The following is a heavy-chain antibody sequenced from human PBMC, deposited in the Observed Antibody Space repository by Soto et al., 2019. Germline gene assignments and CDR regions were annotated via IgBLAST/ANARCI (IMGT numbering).Heavy chain of an antibody. V-gene: IGHV3-23*01. D-gene: IGHD1-26*01. J-gene: IGHJ4*02. CDR2: ISANTLGT. CDR1: EITFSAYA. CDR3: AKMRGGTYLVDH. Sequence: PGGSLRLSCAASEITFSAYAMGWVRQTPGKGLEWVSGISANTLGTYYADSVKGRFTVSRDNSNNILYLQMNFLRAEDTALYYCAKMRGGTYLVDHWGQGTLVTVSS.